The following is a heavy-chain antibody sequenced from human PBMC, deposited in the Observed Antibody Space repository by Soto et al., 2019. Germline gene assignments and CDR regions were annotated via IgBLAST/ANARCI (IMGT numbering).Heavy chain of an antibody. CDR1: GGSISSYY. J-gene: IGHJ6*04. CDR2: IYYSGST. CDR3: ARGMDFGVDTYMDV. D-gene: IGHD3-3*01. Sequence: SETLSLTCTVSGGSISSYYWSWIRQPPGKGLEWIGYIYYSGSTNYNPSLKSRVTISVDTSKNQFSLKLSSVTAADTAVYYCARGMDFGVDTYMDVWGKGTTVTVSS. V-gene: IGHV4-59*01.